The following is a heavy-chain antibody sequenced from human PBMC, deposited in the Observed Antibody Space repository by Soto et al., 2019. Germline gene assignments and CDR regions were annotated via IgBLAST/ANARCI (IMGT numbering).Heavy chain of an antibody. CDR3: ARVGGCSSTSCYGNWFDP. Sequence: SETLSLTCTVSGGSISSYYWSWIRQPPGKGLEWIGYIYYSGSTNYNPSLKSRVTISVDTSKNQFSLKLSSVTAADTAVYYCARVGGCSSTSCYGNWFDPWGQGTLVTVSS. CDR1: GGSISSYY. J-gene: IGHJ5*02. CDR2: IYYSGST. V-gene: IGHV4-59*01. D-gene: IGHD2-2*01.